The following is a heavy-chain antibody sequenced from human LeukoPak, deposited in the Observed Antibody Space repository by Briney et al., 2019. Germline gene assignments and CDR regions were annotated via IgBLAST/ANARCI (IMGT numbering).Heavy chain of an antibody. J-gene: IGHJ4*02. Sequence: SETLSLTCTVSSDSISSYYWNWIRQPPGKGLEWIGYIYYSGSTNYNPSLKSRVTISVDTSKNQFSLKLSSVTAADTAVYYCARGNGYLFDYWGQGTLVTVSS. CDR3: ARGNGYLFDY. D-gene: IGHD5-18*01. V-gene: IGHV4-59*01. CDR1: SDSISSYY. CDR2: IYYSGST.